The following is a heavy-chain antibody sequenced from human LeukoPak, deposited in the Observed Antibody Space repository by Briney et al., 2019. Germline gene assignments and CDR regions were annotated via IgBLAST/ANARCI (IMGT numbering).Heavy chain of an antibody. D-gene: IGHD2-15*01. Sequence: GGSLRLSCEASGFTFSNYWMSWVRQAPGKRLEWVANIKGDGSEIYYVDSVKGRFTISRDNDKNSLYLQMNNLRAEDTAVYYCARDGSSFYYSGQGALVTVSS. V-gene: IGHV3-7*01. J-gene: IGHJ4*02. CDR3: ARDGSSFYY. CDR2: IKGDGSEI. CDR1: GFTFSNYW.